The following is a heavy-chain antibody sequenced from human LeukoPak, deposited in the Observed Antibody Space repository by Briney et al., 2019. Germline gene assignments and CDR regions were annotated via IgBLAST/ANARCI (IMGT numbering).Heavy chain of an antibody. CDR1: GFTFSSYW. CDR3: ARGVAARPLDY. Sequence: PGGSLRLSCAASGFTFSSYWMSWVRQAPGKGLEWVSSISSSSSYIYYADSVKGRFTISRDNAKNSLYLQMNSLRAEDTAVYYCARGVAARPLDYWGQGTLVTVSS. CDR2: ISSSSSYI. J-gene: IGHJ4*02. D-gene: IGHD6-6*01. V-gene: IGHV3-21*01.